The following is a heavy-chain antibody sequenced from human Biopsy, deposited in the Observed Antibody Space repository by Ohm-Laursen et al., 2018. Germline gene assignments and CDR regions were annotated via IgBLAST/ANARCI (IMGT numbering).Heavy chain of an antibody. Sequence: SDTLSLTCTVSGGSTSSGSNYWAWIRQPPGKGLEWIGSVYHSGTTYYSPSLKSRVTISVDTSKNQLSLKVTSVTAADTAAYYCARHDGNGPFALDSWGQGTLVIVSS. V-gene: IGHV4-39*01. CDR2: VYHSGTT. CDR1: GGSTSSGSNY. CDR3: ARHDGNGPFALDS. J-gene: IGHJ4*02. D-gene: IGHD5-24*01.